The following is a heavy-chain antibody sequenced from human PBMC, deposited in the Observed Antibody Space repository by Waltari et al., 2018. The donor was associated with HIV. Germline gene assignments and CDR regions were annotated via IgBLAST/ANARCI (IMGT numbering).Heavy chain of an antibody. CDR1: GFTLSDYY. V-gene: IGHV3-11*05. CDR3: ARVARGLRQGSFDI. CDR2: IAVSSAYT. J-gene: IGHJ3*02. Sequence: QVHLVESGGDLVKPGGSLSLSCVGSGFTLSDYYMTWIRQAPGKRLEGVSYIAVSSAYTNYGDSVKGRFTMSRDDAKKSLFLQINSLRPEDTAVYYCARVARGLRQGSFDIWGQGTMVTVSS. D-gene: IGHD2-15*01.